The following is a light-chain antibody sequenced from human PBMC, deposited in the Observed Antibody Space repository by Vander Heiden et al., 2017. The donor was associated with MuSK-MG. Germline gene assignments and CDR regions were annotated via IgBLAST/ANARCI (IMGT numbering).Light chain of an antibody. Sequence: DIVMTQSPDSLAGSLGERATIKCRSSQSVLYTSNNKNYLAWYQQRPGQPPKLLIYWASTRESGVPDRFSGSGSGTDFTLTISSLQAEDVAIYYCQQDDMTPITFGGGTKVEIK. J-gene: IGKJ4*01. CDR3: QQDDMTPIT. CDR1: QSVLYTSNNKNY. V-gene: IGKV4-1*01. CDR2: WAS.